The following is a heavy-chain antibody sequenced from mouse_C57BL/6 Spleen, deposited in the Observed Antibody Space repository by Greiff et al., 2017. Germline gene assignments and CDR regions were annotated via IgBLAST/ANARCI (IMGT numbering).Heavy chain of an antibody. J-gene: IGHJ1*03. CDR3: ARRATIVTTYWYFDV. Sequence: QVQLQQPGTELVKPGASVKLSCKASGYTFTSYWMHWVKQRPGQGLEWIGNINPSNGGTNYNEKFKSKATLTVDKSSSTAYMQLSSLTSENSAVYYCARRATIVTTYWYFDVWGTGTTVTVSS. CDR2: INPSNGGT. CDR1: GYTFTSYW. V-gene: IGHV1-53*01. D-gene: IGHD2-5*01.